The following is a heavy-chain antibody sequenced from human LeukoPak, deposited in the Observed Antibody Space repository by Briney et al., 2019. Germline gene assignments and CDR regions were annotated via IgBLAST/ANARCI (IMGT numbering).Heavy chain of an antibody. J-gene: IGHJ4*02. CDR2: VSSSSSTI. CDR3: ARAGVWSGYYTLGYYYGSGSYYNCFDY. D-gene: IGHD3-10*01. CDR1: GFIFSSYS. V-gene: IGHV3-48*01. Sequence: GGSLRLSCAASGFIFSSYSMNWVRQAPGKGLEWVSYVSSSSSTIYYADSVKGRFTISRDNAKNSLYLQMNSLRADDTAVYYCARAGVWSGYYTLGYYYGSGSYYNCFDYWGQGTLVTVSS.